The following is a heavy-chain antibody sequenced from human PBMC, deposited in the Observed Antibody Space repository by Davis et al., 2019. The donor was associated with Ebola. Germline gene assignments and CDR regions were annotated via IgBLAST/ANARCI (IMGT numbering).Heavy chain of an antibody. V-gene: IGHV4-59*01. CDR2: IYYSGST. J-gene: IGHJ4*02. CDR1: GGSISSYY. CDR3: ARDPIAAAGTGFDY. D-gene: IGHD6-13*01. Sequence: MPGGSLRLSCTVSGGSISSYYWSWIRQPPGKGLEWIGYIYYSGSTNYNPSLKSRVTISVDTSKNQFSLKLSSVTAADTAVYYCARDPIAAAGTGFDYWGQGTLVTVSS.